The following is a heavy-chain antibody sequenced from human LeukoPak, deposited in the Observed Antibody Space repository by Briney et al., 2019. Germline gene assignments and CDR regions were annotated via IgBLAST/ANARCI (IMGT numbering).Heavy chain of an antibody. Sequence: PSETLSLTCTVSGGSISSGDYYWSWIRQPPGKGLEWIGYIYYSGSTYYNPSLKSRVTISVDTSKNQFSLKLSSVTAADTAVYYCARVSSSSYYDSSGYVIDAFDIWGQGTMVTVSS. CDR2: IYYSGST. D-gene: IGHD3-22*01. V-gene: IGHV4-30-4*01. J-gene: IGHJ3*02. CDR1: GGSISSGDYY. CDR3: ARVSSSSYYDSSGYVIDAFDI.